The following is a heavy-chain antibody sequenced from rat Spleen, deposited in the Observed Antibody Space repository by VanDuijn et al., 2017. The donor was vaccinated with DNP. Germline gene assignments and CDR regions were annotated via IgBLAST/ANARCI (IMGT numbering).Heavy chain of an antibody. CDR3: ARATYYYSSWAMDA. D-gene: IGHD1-2*01. CDR2: ISPSGGGT. Sequence: EVQLVESGGGLVQPGRSLKLSCAASGFTFSNSGMHWIRQAPTKGLEWVTSISPSGGGTYYRDSVKGRFTISRDNAKNTLYLQINSLRSEDTATYYCARATYYYSSWAMDAWGQGTSVTVSS. J-gene: IGHJ4*01. V-gene: IGHV5-19*01. CDR1: GFTFSNSG.